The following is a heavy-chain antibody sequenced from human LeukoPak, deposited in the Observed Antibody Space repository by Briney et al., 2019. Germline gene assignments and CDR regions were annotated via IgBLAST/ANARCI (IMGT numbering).Heavy chain of an antibody. J-gene: IGHJ5*02. D-gene: IGHD6-19*01. Sequence: SETLSLTCTVSGGSISSSSYYWGWIRQPPGKGLEWIGSIYYSGSTYYNPSLKSRVTISVDTSKNQFSLKLSSVTAADTAVYYCARHFEWRPQWLAWFDPWGQGTLVTVSS. CDR3: ARHFEWRPQWLAWFDP. V-gene: IGHV4-39*01. CDR2: IYYSGST. CDR1: GGSISSSSYY.